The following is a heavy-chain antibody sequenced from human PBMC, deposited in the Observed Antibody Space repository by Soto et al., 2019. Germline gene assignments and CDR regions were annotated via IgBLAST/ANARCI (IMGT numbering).Heavy chain of an antibody. CDR3: AKYAVPKNGVWDWFDS. J-gene: IGHJ5*01. CDR1: GFTLGNYA. Sequence: EVQLVESGGGLAPPGGSLRLSCAASGFTLGNYAMTWVRQTPGKGLEWVSSMHGGGGGAYYSDFVKGRFTVSRDNSENTLYLQMSSLRVDDSAIYYCAKYAVPKNGVWDWFDSWGPGTLVTVSS. CDR2: MHGGGGGA. D-gene: IGHD2-8*01. V-gene: IGHV3-23*04.